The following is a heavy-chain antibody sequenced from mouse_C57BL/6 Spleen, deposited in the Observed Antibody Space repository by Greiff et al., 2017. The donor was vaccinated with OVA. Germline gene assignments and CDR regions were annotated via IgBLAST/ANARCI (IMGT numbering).Heavy chain of an antibody. V-gene: IGHV5-4*01. CDR2: ISDGGSYT. CDR1: GFTFSSYA. Sequence: DVKLQESGGGLVKPGGSLKLSCAASGFTFSSYAMSWVRQTPEKRLEWVATISDGGSYTYYPDNVKGRFTISRDNAKNNLYLQMSHLKSEDTAMYYCARDIITTVVALDYWGQGTTLTVSS. D-gene: IGHD1-1*01. CDR3: ARDIITTVVALDY. J-gene: IGHJ2*01.